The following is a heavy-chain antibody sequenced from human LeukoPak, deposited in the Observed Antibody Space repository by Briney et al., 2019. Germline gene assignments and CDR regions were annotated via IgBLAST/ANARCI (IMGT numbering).Heavy chain of an antibody. CDR2: MNSDGTTT. CDR3: ARAGWYRFDY. V-gene: IGHV3-74*01. CDR1: GFSISRHS. Sequence: GGSLRLSCTASGFSISRHSMNWVRQAPGKGLVWVARMNSDGTTTNYADSMKGRFTISRDNAENTLFLQMNSLGAEDTAVYYCARAGWYRFDYWGQGTLVTVSS. D-gene: IGHD6-19*01. J-gene: IGHJ4*02.